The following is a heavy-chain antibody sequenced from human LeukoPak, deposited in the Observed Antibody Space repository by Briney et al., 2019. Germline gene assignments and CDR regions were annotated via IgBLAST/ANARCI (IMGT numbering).Heavy chain of an antibody. V-gene: IGHV1-8*03. CDR3: ARGLYSSGWYDFDY. CDR2: MNPNSGNT. D-gene: IGHD6-19*01. CDR1: GYTFTSYD. Sequence: ASVKVSCKASGYTFTSYDINWVRQATGQGLEWMGWMNPNSGNTDYAQKFQGRVTITRNPSISTAYMELSSLRSEDTGVYYCARGLYSSGWYDFDYWGQGTLVTVSS. J-gene: IGHJ4*02.